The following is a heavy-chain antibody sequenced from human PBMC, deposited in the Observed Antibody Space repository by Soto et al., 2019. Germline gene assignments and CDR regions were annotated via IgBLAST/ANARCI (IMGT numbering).Heavy chain of an antibody. Sequence: PGGSLRLSCAASGFTFSSYAMSWVRQAPGKGLEWVSAISGSGGSTYYADSVKGRFTISRDNSKNTLYLQMNSLRAEDTAVYYCAKDKKSTYYYDSSGLNWGQGTLVTVSS. J-gene: IGHJ4*02. D-gene: IGHD3-22*01. CDR2: ISGSGGST. CDR3: AKDKKSTYYYDSSGLN. CDR1: GFTFSSYA. V-gene: IGHV3-23*01.